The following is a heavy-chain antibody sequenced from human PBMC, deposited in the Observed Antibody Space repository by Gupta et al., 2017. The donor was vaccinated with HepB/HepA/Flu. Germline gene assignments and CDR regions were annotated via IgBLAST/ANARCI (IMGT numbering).Heavy chain of an antibody. D-gene: IGHD3-10*01. CDR1: GFPFSPYG. CDR2: IAYDGRNK. V-gene: IGHV3-30*03. J-gene: IGHJ4*02. Sequence: QVQLLESGGGVVQPGGSLRLSCAASGFPFSPYGMHWVRQVPGKGLEGLTVIAYDGRNKYETDSVKGRFTVSRDNSENTLYLQRNSLRAEDTALYYWARDPRQPPYNNPWFVFDSWGQGTLVTVS. CDR3: ARDPRQPPYNNPWFVFDS.